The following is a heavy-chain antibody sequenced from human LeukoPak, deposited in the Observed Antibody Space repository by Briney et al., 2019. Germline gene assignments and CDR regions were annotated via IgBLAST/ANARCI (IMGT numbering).Heavy chain of an antibody. J-gene: IGHJ4*02. Sequence: GGSLRLSCSASGFTFGDHAMSWVRQAPGKGLEWVGFIRSKGYGGTTEYAASVEGRFSLSRDDSKSFVYLQMSSLKTEDTAVYYCTRVRSGNDFDYWGQGTLVTVSP. V-gene: IGHV3-49*04. D-gene: IGHD3-10*01. CDR1: GFTFGDHA. CDR2: IRSKGYGGTT. CDR3: TRVRSGNDFDY.